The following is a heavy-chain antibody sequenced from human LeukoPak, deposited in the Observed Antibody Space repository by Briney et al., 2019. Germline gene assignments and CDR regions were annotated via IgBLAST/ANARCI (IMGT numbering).Heavy chain of an antibody. D-gene: IGHD6-6*01. CDR2: ISSSGSTI. V-gene: IGHV3-11*01. J-gene: IGHJ4*02. CDR1: GFTFSDYY. Sequence: PGGSLRLSCAASGFTFSDYYMSWIRQAPGKGLEWISYISSSGSTIYCTDSVKGRFTISRDNARNSLYLQMNSLRAEDTAVYYCARERAIASLRPYYFDYWGQGTLVTVSS. CDR3: ARERAIASLRPYYFDY.